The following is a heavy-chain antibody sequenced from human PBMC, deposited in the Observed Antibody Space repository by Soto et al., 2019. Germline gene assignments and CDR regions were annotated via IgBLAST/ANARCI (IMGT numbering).Heavy chain of an antibody. CDR2: IIPIFGTA. J-gene: IGHJ2*01. D-gene: IGHD5-12*01. CDR1: GGTFSSYT. CDR3: ARGNHRWLQLWYFDL. V-gene: IGHV1-69*12. Sequence: QVQLVQSGAEVKKPGSSVTVSCKASGGTFSSYTISWVRQAPGHGLEWMGGIIPIFGTANYAQKFQGRVTITAEESTSTAYMELSSLRSEDTAVYYCARGNHRWLQLWYFDLWGRGTLVTVSS.